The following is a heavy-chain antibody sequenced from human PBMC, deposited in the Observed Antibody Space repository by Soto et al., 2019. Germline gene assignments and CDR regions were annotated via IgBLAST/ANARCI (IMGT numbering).Heavy chain of an antibody. CDR3: ARHVSSSDYYYGMDV. J-gene: IGHJ6*02. CDR2: IYYNGST. D-gene: IGHD6-13*01. Sequence: PSETLSLTCTVSGGSISSSSSYCWAWIRQPPGKGLEWIGSIYYNGSTYYNPALKSRVTISVDTSKKQFSLKLSSVTAADTAVYQCARHVSSSDYYYGMDVWGQGTTVTVSS. V-gene: IGHV4-39*01. CDR1: GGSISSSSSYC.